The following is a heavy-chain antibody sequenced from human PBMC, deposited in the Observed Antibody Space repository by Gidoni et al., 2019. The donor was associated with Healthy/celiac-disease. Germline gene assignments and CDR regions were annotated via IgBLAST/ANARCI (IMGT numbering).Heavy chain of an antibody. CDR2: IYYSGST. V-gene: IGHV4-31*03. CDR3: ARDLTRAVTTGYGMDV. D-gene: IGHD4-17*01. CDR1: GGSIRRGGYY. J-gene: IGHJ6*02. Sequence: QVQLQESGPGLVKPSQTLSLTCTVSGGSIRRGGYYWSWIRQHPGKGLEWIGYIYYSGSTYYNPSLKSRVTISVDTSKNQFSLKLSSVTAADTAVYYCARDLTRAVTTGYGMDVWGQGTTVTVSS.